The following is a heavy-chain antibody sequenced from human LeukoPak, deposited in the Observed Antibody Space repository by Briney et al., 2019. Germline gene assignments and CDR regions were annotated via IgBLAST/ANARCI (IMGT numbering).Heavy chain of an antibody. CDR1: GYSISSGYF. J-gene: IGHJ4*02. V-gene: IGHV4-38-2*01. CDR2: IYHSGST. D-gene: IGHD3-10*01. Sequence: KTSETLSLTCAVSGYSISSGYFWGWIRQPPGKGPEWIGSIYHSGSTYYNPSLKSRVTISLNTSKNQFSLKLSSVTAADTAVYYCATNYGSGSYYILVYWGQGTLVTVSS. CDR3: ATNYGSGSYYILVY.